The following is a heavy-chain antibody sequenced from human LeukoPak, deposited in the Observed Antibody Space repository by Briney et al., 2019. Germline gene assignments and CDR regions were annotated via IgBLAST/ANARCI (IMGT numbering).Heavy chain of an antibody. J-gene: IGHJ5*02. CDR1: GYTFTGYY. D-gene: IGHD5-18*01. CDR2: INPNSGGT. Sequence: ASVKVSCKASGYTFTGYYMHWVRQAPGQGLEWMGWINPNSGGTNYAQKFQGRVTMTRDTSISTAYMELSRLRSDDTAVYYCSYGIKSASWFDPWGQGTLVTVSS. CDR3: SYGIKSASWFDP. V-gene: IGHV1-2*02.